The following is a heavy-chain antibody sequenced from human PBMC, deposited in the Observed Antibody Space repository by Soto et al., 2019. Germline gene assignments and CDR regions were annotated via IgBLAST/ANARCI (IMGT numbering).Heavy chain of an antibody. V-gene: IGHV3-23*01. D-gene: IGHD5-12*01. CDR3: AKEERGGWLQLGN. CDR1: EFTFSSYA. J-gene: IGHJ4*01. Sequence: GGSLRLSCAASEFTFSSYAITWVLQALGKGLEWVSTISGSVETTYYADSVKGRFTISRDNSKNTLYVQLNSLRAEDTAVYYRAKEERGGWLQLGNWAQGTLVTVSS. CDR2: ISGSVETT.